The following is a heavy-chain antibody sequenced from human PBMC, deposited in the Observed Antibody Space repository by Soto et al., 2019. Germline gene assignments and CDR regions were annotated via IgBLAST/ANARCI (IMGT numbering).Heavy chain of an antibody. Sequence: QVQLVQSGAEVKKPGASVKVSCKASGYTFTSYAMHWVRQAPGQRLEWMGWINAGNGNTKYSQKFQGRVTITRDTSASTAYMELSSLRSEDTAVYYCARGVMEFRPGYYYYGMDVWGQGTTVTVSS. CDR2: INAGNGNT. D-gene: IGHD3-16*01. V-gene: IGHV1-3*01. CDR3: ARGVMEFRPGYYYYGMDV. CDR1: GYTFTSYA. J-gene: IGHJ6*02.